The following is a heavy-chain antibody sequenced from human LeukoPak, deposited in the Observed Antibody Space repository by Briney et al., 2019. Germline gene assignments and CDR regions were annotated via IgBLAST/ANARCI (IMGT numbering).Heavy chain of an antibody. CDR2: IYYSGST. CDR3: ARVYYSNGWFNAFDS. D-gene: IGHD6-19*01. Sequence: SETLSLTCTVSRGSISSYSWSWIRQPPGKGLEGIVYIYYSGSTNYNPSLKSRVTLSLDTSQNQISLKLSSVTAADTAVYYGARVYYSNGWFNAFDSGGQGTMVTVSS. V-gene: IGHV4-59*01. J-gene: IGHJ3*01. CDR1: RGSISSYS.